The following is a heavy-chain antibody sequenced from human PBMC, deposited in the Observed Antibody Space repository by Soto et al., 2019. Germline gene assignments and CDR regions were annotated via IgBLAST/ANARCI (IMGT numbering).Heavy chain of an antibody. J-gene: IGHJ5*01. V-gene: IGHV6-1*01. Sequence: HVQLQQSGPGLVKPSQTLSLTCAISGDSVSTNSATWDWIRQSPSIGLEWLGRTYYRSKWYNDYAVSVKGRITINPDTSNNPLSLQLNSVTPDDTAVYYCARLIGNSWLDSWGQGTRVTVSS. D-gene: IGHD2-8*01. CDR1: GDSVSTNSAT. CDR3: ARLIGNSWLDS. CDR2: TYYRSKWYN.